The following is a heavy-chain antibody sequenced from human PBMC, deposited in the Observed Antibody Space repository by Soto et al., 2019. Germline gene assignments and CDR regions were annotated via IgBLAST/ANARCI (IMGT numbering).Heavy chain of an antibody. CDR3: TRHHPHHYDSSGYFDY. D-gene: IGHD3-22*01. CDR1: DGSISTSSYY. CDR2: IFYTGRT. J-gene: IGHJ4*02. Sequence: PSETLSLTCTVSDGSISTSSYYWGWIRQSPGKGLEWIGTIFYTGRTYYNPSLESRVTFSADTSKNQFSLHLTSVTAADTAVYYCTRHHPHHYDSSGYFDYWGQGTLVTVSS. V-gene: IGHV4-39*01.